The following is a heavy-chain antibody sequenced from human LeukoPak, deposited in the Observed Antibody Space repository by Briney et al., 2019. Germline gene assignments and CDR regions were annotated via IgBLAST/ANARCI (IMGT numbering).Heavy chain of an antibody. D-gene: IGHD1-26*01. CDR2: SYHDGSS. J-gene: IGHJ6*03. CDR3: ARDLAGGQTGSDYYMDV. CDR1: GGSITSGSGRIS. Sequence: SETLSLTCAVSGGSITSGSGRISWSWVRQPPGKGLEWIGYSYHDGSSHYNPSLKSRVTISVDTSKNQFSLKLSSVTAADTAVYYCARDLAGGQTGSDYYMDVWGKGTTVTVSS. V-gene: IGHV4-30-2*01.